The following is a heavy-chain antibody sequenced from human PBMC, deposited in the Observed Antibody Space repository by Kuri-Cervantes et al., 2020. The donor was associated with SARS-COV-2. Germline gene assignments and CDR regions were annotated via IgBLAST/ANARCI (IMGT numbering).Heavy chain of an antibody. CDR1: GGSFSGYY. Sequence: SETLSLTCAVYGGSFSGYYWSWIRQPPGKGLEWIGEINHSGSTNYNPSLKSRVTISVDTSENQFSLKLSSVTAEDTAVYYCARDRGPVVVTANSPIGRGYYYYGMDVWGQGTTVTGSS. CDR3: ARDRGPVVVTANSPIGRGYYYYGMDV. CDR2: INHSGST. J-gene: IGHJ6*01. V-gene: IGHV4-34*01. D-gene: IGHD2-21*02.